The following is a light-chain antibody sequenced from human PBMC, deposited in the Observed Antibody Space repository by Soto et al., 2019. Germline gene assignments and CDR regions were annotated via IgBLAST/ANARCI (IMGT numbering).Light chain of an antibody. V-gene: IGLV2-18*02. J-gene: IGLJ1*01. CDR1: SSDIGAYNR. CDR3: SSFTSSNTNV. CDR2: DVN. Sequence: QSALTQPPSVSGSPGQSVAISCTGTSSDIGAYNRVSWYQQPPGTAPTLMIYDVNNRPSGVPGRSSGSKSGNTASLTISGLQADDEADYYCSSFTSSNTNVFGPGTKLTVL.